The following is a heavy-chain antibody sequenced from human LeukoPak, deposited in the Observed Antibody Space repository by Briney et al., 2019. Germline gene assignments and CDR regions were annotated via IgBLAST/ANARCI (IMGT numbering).Heavy chain of an antibody. Sequence: ASVKVSCKTSGFTFTGYYLHWIRQAPAQGLEWMGRINPNRGETIYTERFQGRVTMTRDTSISTAYMELSSLRSDDTAVYYCARDLVGGIWSAGFWGQGSLVTVSS. CDR1: GFTFTGYY. J-gene: IGHJ4*02. D-gene: IGHD3-3*01. V-gene: IGHV1-2*06. CDR3: ARDLVGGIWSAGF. CDR2: INPNRGET.